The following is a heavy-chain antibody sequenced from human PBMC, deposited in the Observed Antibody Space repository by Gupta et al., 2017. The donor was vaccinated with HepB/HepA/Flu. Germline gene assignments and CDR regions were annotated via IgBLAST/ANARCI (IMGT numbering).Heavy chain of an antibody. V-gene: IGHV3-9*01. CDR1: GFTFDDYA. CDR2: ISWNSGSI. CDR3: AKDRAYDDDSTGVGGMDV. D-gene: IGHD3-22*01. Sequence: EVQLVESGGGLVQPGRSLRLSCAASGFTFDDYAMHWVRQAPGKGLEWVSGISWNSGSIGYAESVKGRVTISRDNAKNALDRQMNSLRAEETALYDCAKDRAYDDDSTGVGGMDVGGQGTTVTVYS. J-gene: IGHJ6*02.